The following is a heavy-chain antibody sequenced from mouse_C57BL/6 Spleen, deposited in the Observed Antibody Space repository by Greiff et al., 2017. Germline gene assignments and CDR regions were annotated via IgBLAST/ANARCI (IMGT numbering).Heavy chain of an antibody. CDR3: ARDGFAY. CDR2: ISSGSSTI. Sequence: EVKLVESGRGLVKPGGSLKLSCAASGFTFSDYGMHWVRQAPEKGLEWVAYISSGSSTIYYADTVKGRVTISRDNAKNTLFLQMTSLRSEDTAVYYGARDGFAYWGQGTLVTVS. J-gene: IGHJ3*01. CDR1: GFTFSDYG. V-gene: IGHV5-17*01.